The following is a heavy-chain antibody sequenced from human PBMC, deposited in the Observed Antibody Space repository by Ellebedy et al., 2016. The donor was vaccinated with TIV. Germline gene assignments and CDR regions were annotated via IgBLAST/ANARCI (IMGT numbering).Heavy chain of an antibody. CDR1: GYTFSGYY. J-gene: IGHJ6*02. Sequence: AASVKVSCKASGYTFSGYYTHWVRHAPGQGLDWMGWINPKSGGTNYAQKFQGWVTMTRDTSISTAYMDLSRLRSDDTDVYYCARGRDYGMDVWGQGTTVTVSS. CDR2: INPKSGGT. CDR3: ARGRDYGMDV. V-gene: IGHV1-2*04.